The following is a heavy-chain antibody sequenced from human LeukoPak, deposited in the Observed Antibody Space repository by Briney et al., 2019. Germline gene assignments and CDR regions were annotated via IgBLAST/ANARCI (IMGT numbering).Heavy chain of an antibody. D-gene: IGHD3-22*01. J-gene: IGHJ5*02. Sequence: SETLSLTCAVYGGSFSGYYWSWIRQPPGKGLEWIGELNHSGSTNYNPSLKSRVTISVDTSKNQFSLKLSSVTAADTAVYYCARVIRVGKWSPLLRALRWFDPLGQGTLVTVSS. CDR3: ARVIRVGKWSPLLRALRWFDP. CDR2: LNHSGST. CDR1: GGSFSGYY. V-gene: IGHV4-34*01.